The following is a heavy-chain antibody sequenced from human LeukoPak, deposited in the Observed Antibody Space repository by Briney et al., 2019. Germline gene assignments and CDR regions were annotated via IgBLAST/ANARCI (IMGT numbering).Heavy chain of an antibody. Sequence: SETLSLTCTVSGGSISSYYWSWIRQPAGQGLEWIGRIYTSGSTNYNPSLKSRVTISVDKSKNQFSLKLSSVTAADTAVYYCARDSGWYAGYYYYYMDVWGKGTTVTVSS. D-gene: IGHD6-19*01. J-gene: IGHJ6*03. CDR3: ARDSGWYAGYYYYYMDV. CDR2: IYTSGST. V-gene: IGHV4-4*07. CDR1: GGSISSYY.